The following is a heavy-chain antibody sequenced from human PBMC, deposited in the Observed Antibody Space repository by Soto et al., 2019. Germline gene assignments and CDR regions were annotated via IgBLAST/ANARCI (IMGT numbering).Heavy chain of an antibody. D-gene: IGHD6-19*01. Sequence: QVQLVQSGAEVKKPGSSVKVSCKASGGTFSSYSFSWVRQAPGQGLEWMGGIIPIFGTANYAQRFQGRVTITADESTSTASMELSSLRSEDTAQYYCAKADGQQWLIPHLDNWGQGTLVTVS. CDR3: AKADGQQWLIPHLDN. CDR1: GGTFSSYS. V-gene: IGHV1-69*01. J-gene: IGHJ4*02. CDR2: IIPIFGTA.